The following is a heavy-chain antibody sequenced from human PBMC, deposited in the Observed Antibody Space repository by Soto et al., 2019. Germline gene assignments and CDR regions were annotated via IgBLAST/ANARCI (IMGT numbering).Heavy chain of an antibody. CDR2: ISYDGSNK. Sequence: VGSLRLSCAASGFTFSSYAMHWVRQAPGKGLEWVAVISYDGSNKYYADSVKGRFTISRDNSKNTLYLQMNSLRAEDTAVYYCARDQGCSGGSCYSHTNYYYYYYGMDVWGQGTTVTVS. CDR1: GFTFSSYA. D-gene: IGHD2-15*01. V-gene: IGHV3-30-3*01. CDR3: ARDQGCSGGSCYSHTNYYYYYYGMDV. J-gene: IGHJ6*02.